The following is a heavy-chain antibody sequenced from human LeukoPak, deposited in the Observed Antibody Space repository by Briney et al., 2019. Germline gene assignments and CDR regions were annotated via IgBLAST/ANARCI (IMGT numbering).Heavy chain of an antibody. J-gene: IGHJ4*02. D-gene: IGHD3-9*01. CDR1: GFTFSSYA. Sequence: GGSLRLSCAASGFTFSSYAMSWVRQAPGKGLEWVSAISGSGGSTYYADSVKGQFTISRDNSKNTLYLQMNSLRAEDTAVYYCAKGDLLPGYSAAVGDHWGQGTLVTVSS. V-gene: IGHV3-23*01. CDR3: AKGDLLPGYSAAVGDH. CDR2: ISGSGGST.